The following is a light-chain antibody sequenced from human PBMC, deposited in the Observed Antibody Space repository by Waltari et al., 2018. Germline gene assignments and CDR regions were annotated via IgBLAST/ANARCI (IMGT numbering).Light chain of an antibody. Sequence: EIVMTQSPATLSVSPGERATLSCRAGQSVSSNLAWYQQKPGQAPRLLIYGAFTRATGIPARFSGSGSGTEFTITISSLQSEDFAVYYCQQYDNWPGTFGQGTKVEVK. CDR1: QSVSSN. V-gene: IGKV3-15*01. J-gene: IGKJ1*01. CDR2: GAF. CDR3: QQYDNWPGT.